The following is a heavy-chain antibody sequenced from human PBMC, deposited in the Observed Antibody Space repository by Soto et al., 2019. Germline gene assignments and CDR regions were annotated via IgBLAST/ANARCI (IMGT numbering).Heavy chain of an antibody. CDR3: ASQLSSFGGSWYYHVMDI. J-gene: IGHJ6*02. CDR2: IYPGDSDT. CDR1: GYRFTSYW. D-gene: IGHD3-10*01. V-gene: IGHV5-51*01. Sequence: VEALKIYCKGFGYRFTSYWIGWVRQIPGKGMEWMGIIYPGDSDTRYSPYFQGQVTISADKSISTAYLQWSSLKASDTAMYYCASQLSSFGGSWYYHVMDIWGPGTTVTGFS.